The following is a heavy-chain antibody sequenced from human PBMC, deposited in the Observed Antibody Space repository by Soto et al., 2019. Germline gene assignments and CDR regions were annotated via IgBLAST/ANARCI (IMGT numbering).Heavy chain of an antibody. V-gene: IGHV3-33*01. CDR3: ARGRYGMDV. Sequence: GGSLRLSCAASGFTFSSYGMHWVRQAPGKGLEWVAVIWSDGSNKYYADSVKGRFTISRDNSKNRLYLQMNSLRIEDTAVYNCARGRYGMDVWGRGTTVTVSS. CDR1: GFTFSSYG. CDR2: IWSDGSNK. J-gene: IGHJ6*02.